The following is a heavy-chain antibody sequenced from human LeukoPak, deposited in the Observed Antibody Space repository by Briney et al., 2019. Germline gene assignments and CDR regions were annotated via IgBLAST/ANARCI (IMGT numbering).Heavy chain of an antibody. D-gene: IGHD3-10*01. J-gene: IGHJ3*02. Sequence: AMKFQGRVTMTTDTSTSTAYMELRSLRSDDTAVYYCARDRLGVNDAFDIWGQGTMVTVSS. CDR3: ARDRLGVNDAFDI. V-gene: IGHV1-18*01.